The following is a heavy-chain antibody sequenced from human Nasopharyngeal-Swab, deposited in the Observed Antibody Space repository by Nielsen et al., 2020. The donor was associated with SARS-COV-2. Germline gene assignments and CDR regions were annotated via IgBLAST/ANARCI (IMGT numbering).Heavy chain of an antibody. Sequence: RQAPGKGLEWIGYIYYSGSTYYNPSLKSRVTISVDTSKNQFSLKLSSVAAADTAVYYCARVSRYYYMDVWGKGTTVTVSS. CDR2: IYYSGST. J-gene: IGHJ6*03. CDR3: ARVSRYYYMDV. V-gene: IGHV4-31*02.